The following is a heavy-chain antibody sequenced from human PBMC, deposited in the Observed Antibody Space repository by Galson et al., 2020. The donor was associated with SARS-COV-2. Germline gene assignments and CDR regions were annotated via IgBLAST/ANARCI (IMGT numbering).Heavy chain of an antibody. Sequence: SETLSLTCTVSGGSISSSSYYWGWIRQPPGKGLEWIGSIYYSGSTYYNPSLKSRVTISVDTSKNQFSLKLSSVTAADTAVYYCAGEGIAALVSYYYGMDVWGQGTTVTVSS. CDR3: AGEGIAALVSYYYGMDV. CDR2: IYYSGST. CDR1: GGSISSSSYY. J-gene: IGHJ6*02. V-gene: IGHV4-39*02. D-gene: IGHD6-6*01.